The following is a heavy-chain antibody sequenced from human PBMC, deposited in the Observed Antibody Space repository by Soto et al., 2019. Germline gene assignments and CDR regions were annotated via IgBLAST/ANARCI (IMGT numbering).Heavy chain of an antibody. CDR2: ISAYNGNT. V-gene: IGHV1-18*01. J-gene: IGHJ5*02. CDR1: GYTFTSYG. D-gene: IGHD3-22*01. CDR3: ASAPNYYDSSGYFFWFDP. Sequence: ASVKVSCKASGYTFTSYGISWVRQAPGQGLEWMGWISAYNGNTNYAQKLQGRVTMTTDTSTSTAYMELRSLRSDDTAVYYCASAPNYYDSSGYFFWFDPWGQGTLVTVSS.